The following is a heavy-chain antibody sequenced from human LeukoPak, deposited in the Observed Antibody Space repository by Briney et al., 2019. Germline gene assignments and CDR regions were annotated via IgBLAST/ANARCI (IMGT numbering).Heavy chain of an antibody. CDR2: ISYDGSNK. CDR1: GFTFSSYA. CDR3: ATPTGGLRFLEWLLLSY. D-gene: IGHD3-3*01. V-gene: IGHV3-30*04. Sequence: LAGRSLRLSCAASGFTFSSYAMHWVRQAPGKGLEWVAVISYDGSNKYYADSVKGRFTISRDNSKNTLYLQMNSLRAEDTAVYYCATPTGGLRFLEWLLLSYWGQGTLVTVSS. J-gene: IGHJ4*02.